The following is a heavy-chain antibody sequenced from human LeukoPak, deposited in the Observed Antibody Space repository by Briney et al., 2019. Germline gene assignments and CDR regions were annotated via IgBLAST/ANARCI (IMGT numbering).Heavy chain of an antibody. Sequence: ASVTVSCKASGYTFTDYYLHWVRQAPGQGLKWMGWINPNSGGTNYAQTFQGRVTMTRDTSITTAYLELSRLTSDDTAVYYCARIGYNHYFDYWGQGTLVTVSS. CDR1: GYTFTDYY. CDR2: INPNSGGT. J-gene: IGHJ4*02. V-gene: IGHV1-2*02. D-gene: IGHD5-24*01. CDR3: ARIGYNHYFDY.